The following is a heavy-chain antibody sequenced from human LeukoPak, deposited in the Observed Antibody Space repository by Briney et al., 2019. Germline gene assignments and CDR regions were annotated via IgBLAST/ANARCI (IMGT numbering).Heavy chain of an antibody. CDR3: ARDYLWWYYDSSGRNAFDI. CDR2: IYYSGST. Sequence: RASETLSLTCIVSGGSISDASYYWGWIRQPPGKGLEWIGSIYYSGSTYYNPSLKSRVTISVDTSKNQFSLKLSSVTAADTAVYYCARDYLWWYYDSSGRNAFDIWGQGTMVTVSS. D-gene: IGHD3-22*01. CDR1: GGSISDASYY. J-gene: IGHJ3*02. V-gene: IGHV4-39*07.